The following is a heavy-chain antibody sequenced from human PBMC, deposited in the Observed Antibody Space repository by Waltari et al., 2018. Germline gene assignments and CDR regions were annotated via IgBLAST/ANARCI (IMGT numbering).Heavy chain of an antibody. Sequence: QVQLVESWGGVVLPGRSLRLSCAASGFTFSNYAMHWVRQAPGKGVEWLARIFYDGSNNYYADSVKGRFTISSDNSNNTLYLQMNSLRPEDTAVYYCARNSFYYGSGSAYFDLWGQGTLVTVSS. J-gene: IGHJ4*02. CDR2: IFYDGSNN. CDR3: ARNSFYYGSGSAYFDL. D-gene: IGHD3-10*01. CDR1: GFTFSNYA. V-gene: IGHV3-30*04.